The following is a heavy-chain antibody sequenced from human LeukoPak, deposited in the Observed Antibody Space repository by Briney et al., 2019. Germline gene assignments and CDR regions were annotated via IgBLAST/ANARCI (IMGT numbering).Heavy chain of an antibody. V-gene: IGHV3-13*01. J-gene: IGHJ5*02. CDR2: VAGAGDT. CDR1: GFTFSSYD. Sequence: GGSLRLSCAATGFTFSSYDMHWVRQATGRGLEWVSGVAGAGDTYYADSVKGRFTISRENGKNSLYLQMNSLRAGDTAVYYCARGGIRGVTWNWLDPWGQGTLVTVSS. D-gene: IGHD3-10*01. CDR3: ARGGIRGVTWNWLDP.